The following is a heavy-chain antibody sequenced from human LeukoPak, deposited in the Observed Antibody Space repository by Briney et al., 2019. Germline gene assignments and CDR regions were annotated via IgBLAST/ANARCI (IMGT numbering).Heavy chain of an antibody. D-gene: IGHD5/OR15-5a*01. CDR2: VYTSGSP. V-gene: IGHV4-4*07. J-gene: IGHJ2*01. CDR3: ATRPKFMSTYFDL. Sequence: SETLSLTCTVSSGSINSYYWTWIRQPAGKGLEWLGRVYTSGSPNYNPSLKGRVTMSLDTSKNQFSLKLRSVTAADTAVYYCATRPKFMSTYFDLWGRGTLVTASS. CDR1: SGSINSYY.